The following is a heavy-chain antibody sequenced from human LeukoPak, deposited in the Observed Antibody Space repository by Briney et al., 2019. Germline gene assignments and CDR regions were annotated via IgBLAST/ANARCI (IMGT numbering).Heavy chain of an antibody. J-gene: IGHJ5*02. D-gene: IGHD2-2*01. CDR2: ISAYNGNT. Sequence: ASVTVSSTASGYTFTTYGISWVRQAPGQGLEWMGWISAYNGNTNYAQKLQGRVTMTTDTSTSTAYMELRSLRSDDTAVYYCARDCSSTSCYVGWFDPWGQGTLVTVSS. V-gene: IGHV1-18*01. CDR1: GYTFTTYG. CDR3: ARDCSSTSCYVGWFDP.